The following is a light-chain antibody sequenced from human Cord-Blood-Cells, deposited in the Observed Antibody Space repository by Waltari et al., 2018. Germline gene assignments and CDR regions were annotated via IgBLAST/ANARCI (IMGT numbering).Light chain of an antibody. CDR3: CSYAGSVV. Sequence: QSALTQPASVSASPGQSITISCTGTSSDVGSYNLVSWYQQHPGKPPKLMIYEGSKRPSGVSNRFSGSKSGNTASLTISGRQAEDEADYYCCSYAGSVVFGGGTKLTVL. CDR1: SSDVGSYNL. V-gene: IGLV2-23*01. J-gene: IGLJ2*01. CDR2: EGS.